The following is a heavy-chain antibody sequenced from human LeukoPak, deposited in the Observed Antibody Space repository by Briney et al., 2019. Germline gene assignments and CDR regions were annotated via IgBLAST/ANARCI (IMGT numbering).Heavy chain of an antibody. CDR1: GVTFDDYG. Sequence: PGGTPRLSCAASGVTFDDYGMSLVRQAPGKGLERVSGIKWNGGSTGHADSVKGRFTISRDNAQNSLYVQMNSLRAEDTALYYGASSKVGATFFDYWGQGALVTVSS. V-gene: IGHV3-20*04. D-gene: IGHD1-26*01. J-gene: IGHJ4*02. CDR2: IKWNGGST. CDR3: ASSKVGATFFDY.